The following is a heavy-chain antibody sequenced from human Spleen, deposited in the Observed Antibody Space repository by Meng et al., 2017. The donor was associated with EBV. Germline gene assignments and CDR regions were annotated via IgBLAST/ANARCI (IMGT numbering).Heavy chain of an antibody. CDR2: IHNSGNT. D-gene: IGHD5-18*01. CDR1: GGSITSGADY. CDR3: ATSRGNTYGTTFDH. V-gene: IGHV4-30-4*01. Sequence: QLQLQEAGPGLVKPSPTLSLTCAVSGGSITSGADYWGWIRQPPGRGLEWIGYIHNSGNTYFNPSLKSRVTISMDTSKKQFSLNLSSVTAADTAVYYCATSRGNTYGTTFDHWGQGTLVTVSS. J-gene: IGHJ4*02.